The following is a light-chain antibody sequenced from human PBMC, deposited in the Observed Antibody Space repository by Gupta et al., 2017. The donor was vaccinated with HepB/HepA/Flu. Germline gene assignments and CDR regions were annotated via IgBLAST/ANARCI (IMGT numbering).Light chain of an antibody. CDR2: YDS. CDR3: QVWDSSSDLRVV. CDR1: NIGSNS. V-gene: IGLV3-21*04. Sequence: SYVLTQPPPASVAPGKTARITCGGNNIGSNSVHWYQQKPGQAPVLVIYYDSDRPSGIPERFSGSNSGNTATLTISRVEAGDEADYYCQVWDSSSDLRVVFGGGTKLTVL. J-gene: IGLJ2*01.